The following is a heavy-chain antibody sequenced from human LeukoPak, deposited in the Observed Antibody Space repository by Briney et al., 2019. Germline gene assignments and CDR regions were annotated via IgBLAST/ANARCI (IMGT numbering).Heavy chain of an antibody. D-gene: IGHD3-22*01. CDR1: GFTFSSFA. CDR2: ISASGGST. V-gene: IGHV3-23*01. CDR3: AKGFYDNSASGVFDI. J-gene: IGHJ3*02. Sequence: GGSLRLSCAASGFTFSSFATSWLRQAPGKGLEWVSGISASGGSTYYADSVKGRFTISRDNSKNTLYLQMNSLRAEDTAVYYCAKGFYDNSASGVFDIWGQGTMVTVSS.